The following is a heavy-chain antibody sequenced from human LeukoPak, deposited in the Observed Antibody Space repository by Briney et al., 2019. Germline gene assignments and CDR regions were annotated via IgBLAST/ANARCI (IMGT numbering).Heavy chain of an antibody. CDR3: AELGITMIGGV. D-gene: IGHD3-10*02. V-gene: IGHV3-9*01. J-gene: IGHJ6*04. CDR1: GFTFNDYA. Sequence: GGSLRLSCATSGFTFNDYAMYWVRQAPGKGLEWVSGISWNSRSIAYADSVKGRFTISRGNAKNSLYLQMNSLRAEDTAVYYCAELGITMIGGVWGKGTTVTISS. CDR2: ISWNSRSI.